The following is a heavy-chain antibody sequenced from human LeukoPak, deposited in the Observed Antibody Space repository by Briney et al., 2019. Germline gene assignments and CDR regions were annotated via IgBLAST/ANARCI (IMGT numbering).Heavy chain of an antibody. CDR2: INGPGDNP. D-gene: IGHD3-10*02. CDR3: AKVTVCFGCYFDY. CDR1: GYTFSSHG. J-gene: IGHJ4*02. Sequence: GGSLRLSCVAPGYTFSSHGMTWVRQAPGKGLEGVSNINGPGDNPYYSETVKGRFTISRDNSKNTVYLQMNSLRAENTAINYCAKVTVCFGCYFDYWGQGILVTVSS. V-gene: IGHV3-23*01.